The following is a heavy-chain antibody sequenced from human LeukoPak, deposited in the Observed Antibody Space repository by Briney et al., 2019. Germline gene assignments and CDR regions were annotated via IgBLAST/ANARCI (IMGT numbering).Heavy chain of an antibody. CDR1: RFTFSSYE. CDR2: ISSSGSTI. Sequence: GGSLRLSCAASRFTFSSYEMNWVRQAPGKGLEWVSYISSSGSTIYYADSVKGRFTISRDNAKNSLYLQMNSLRAEDTAVYYCAGGNYARFDYWGQGTLVTVSS. J-gene: IGHJ4*02. V-gene: IGHV3-48*03. D-gene: IGHD1-7*01. CDR3: AGGNYARFDY.